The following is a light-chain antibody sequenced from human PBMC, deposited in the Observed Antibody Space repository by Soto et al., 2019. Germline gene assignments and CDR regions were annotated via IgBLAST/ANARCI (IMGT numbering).Light chain of an antibody. Sequence: IVLTQSPATLSVSPGERATLSCRASQRVXSNLGWYQPTPGQGPRILXDGASTRATGSPARFSGSGSGTEFALTISSLQSEDFAVYYCQQYNNGTWTFGQGTKVDI. CDR3: QQYNNGTWT. J-gene: IGKJ1*01. V-gene: IGKV3-15*01. CDR2: GAS. CDR1: QRVXSN.